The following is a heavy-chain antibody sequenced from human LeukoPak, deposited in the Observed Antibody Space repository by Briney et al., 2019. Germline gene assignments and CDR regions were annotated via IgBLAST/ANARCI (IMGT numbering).Heavy chain of an antibody. CDR1: GYTFTDYY. D-gene: IGHD3-10*01. CDR2: INRNSGGT. Sequence: ASVKVSCKASGYTFTDYYIHWVRQAPGQGLECMGWINRNSGGTNYAQKFQGRVTMTRDTSISTAYMELSRLRSDDTAVYYCARGGSGSYFSWLDPWGQGTLVTVSS. V-gene: IGHV1-2*02. J-gene: IGHJ5*02. CDR3: ARGGSGSYFSWLDP.